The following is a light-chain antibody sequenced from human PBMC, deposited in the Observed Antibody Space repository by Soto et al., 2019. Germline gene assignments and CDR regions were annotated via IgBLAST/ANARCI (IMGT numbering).Light chain of an antibody. CDR1: QTVSSNF. CDR3: QQYGDSPPFT. Sequence: EIVLTQSPGTLSLSPGERATLSCRASQTVSSNFLAWYQQRPGQAPRLLIYGASSRATGIPDRFSGSGSGTYFTLPISRLEPEDFAVYYCQQYGDSPPFTFGPGTKVDIK. J-gene: IGKJ3*01. V-gene: IGKV3-20*01. CDR2: GAS.